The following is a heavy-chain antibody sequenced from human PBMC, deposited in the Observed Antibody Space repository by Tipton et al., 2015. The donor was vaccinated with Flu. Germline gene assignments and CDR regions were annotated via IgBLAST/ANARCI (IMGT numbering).Heavy chain of an antibody. V-gene: IGHV3-23*01. D-gene: IGHD6-19*01. CDR3: AKDLGSSDGWYADS. Sequence: SLRLSCAASGFTFSTYAMCWVRQAPGKGLEWVSAINSGGGTNYAESVKGRFTISRDNSKNTLYLQMNRLRDEDTAKYYCAKDLGSSDGWYADSWGQGSLVTVSS. J-gene: IGHJ4*02. CDR1: GFTFSTYA. CDR2: INSGGGT.